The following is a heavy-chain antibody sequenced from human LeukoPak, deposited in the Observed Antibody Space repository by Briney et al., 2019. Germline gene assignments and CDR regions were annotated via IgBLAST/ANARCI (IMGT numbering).Heavy chain of an antibody. D-gene: IGHD3-22*01. CDR3: ARAPGYYYDSSGYFDY. CDR2: INHSGGT. J-gene: IGHJ4*02. Sequence: SETLSLTCAVYGGSFSGYYWSWLRQPPGKGLEWIGEINHSGGTNYNPSLKSGVTISVDTSKHQFSLKLTSVTAADTAVYYCARAPGYYYDSSGYFDYWGQGTLVTVSS. V-gene: IGHV4-34*01. CDR1: GGSFSGYY.